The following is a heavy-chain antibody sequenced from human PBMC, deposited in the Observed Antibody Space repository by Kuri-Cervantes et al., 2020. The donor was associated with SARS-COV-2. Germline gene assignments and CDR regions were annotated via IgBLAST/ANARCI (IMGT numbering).Heavy chain of an antibody. D-gene: IGHD3-3*01. J-gene: IGHJ3*02. CDR1: GYTFTGYY. CDR2: TNPNSGGT. V-gene: IGHV1-2*02. CDR3: ARISSGSVLRFLEWSAEDAFDI. Sequence: ASVKVSCKASGYTFTGYYVHWVRQAPGQGLEWMGWTNPNSGGTNYAQKFQGRVTMTRDTSISTAYMELSRLRSDDTAVYYCARISSGSVLRFLEWSAEDAFDIWGQGTMVTVSS.